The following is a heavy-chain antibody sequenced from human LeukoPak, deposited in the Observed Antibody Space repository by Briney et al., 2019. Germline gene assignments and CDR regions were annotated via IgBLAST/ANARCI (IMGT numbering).Heavy chain of an antibody. J-gene: IGHJ6*02. Sequence: ASVKVSCKASGYTFTSYGISWVRQAPGQGLEWMGWMNPNSGNTGYAQKFQGRVTMTRSTPITTAYMELSSLRPEDTAVYYCVRCAVGCYYNYGIDAWGQGTTVTVSS. CDR3: VRCAVGCYYNYGIDA. CDR1: GYTFTSYG. V-gene: IGHV1-8*02. CDR2: MNPNSGNT. D-gene: IGHD2-8*01.